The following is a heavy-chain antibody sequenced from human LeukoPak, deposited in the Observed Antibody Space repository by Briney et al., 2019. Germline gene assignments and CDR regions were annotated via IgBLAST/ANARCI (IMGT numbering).Heavy chain of an antibody. CDR3: ARHRAYSSASPFDY. CDR1: GGSISSLY. V-gene: IGHV4-59*08. CDR2: IYYTGST. J-gene: IGHJ4*02. Sequence: TSETLSLTCSVSGGSISSLYWSWIRQPPGKGLEWIGYIYYTGSTNYNPSLKSRVTIFVDMSKNRFSLRLSSVTAADTALYYCARHRAYSSASPFDYWGQGTLVTVSS. D-gene: IGHD6-6*01.